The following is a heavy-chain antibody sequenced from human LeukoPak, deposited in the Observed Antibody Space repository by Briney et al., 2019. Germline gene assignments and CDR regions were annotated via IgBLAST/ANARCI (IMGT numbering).Heavy chain of an antibody. CDR1: GFTFTNYA. D-gene: IGHD3-22*01. Sequence: GSLRLSCAASGFTFTNYAMNWIRQPPGKGLEWIGEINHSGSTNYNPSLKSRVTISVDTSKNQFSLKLSSVTAADTAVYYCARNYYDSSGYYYWGQGTLVTVSS. CDR3: ARNYYDSSGYYY. J-gene: IGHJ4*02. V-gene: IGHV4-34*01. CDR2: INHSGST.